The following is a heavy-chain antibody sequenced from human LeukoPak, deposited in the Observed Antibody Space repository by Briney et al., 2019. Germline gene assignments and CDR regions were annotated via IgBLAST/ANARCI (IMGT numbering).Heavy chain of an antibody. CDR1: GGSISSGGYY. CDR2: IYYSGST. CDR3: ARERDSSGWYLGREYYFDY. D-gene: IGHD6-19*01. V-gene: IGHV4-61*08. J-gene: IGHJ4*02. Sequence: SETLSLTCTVSGGSISSGGYYWSWIRQPPGKGLEWIGYIYYSGSTNYNPSLKSRVTISVDTSKNQFSLKLSSVTAADTAVYYCARERDSSGWYLGREYYFDYWGQGTLVTVSS.